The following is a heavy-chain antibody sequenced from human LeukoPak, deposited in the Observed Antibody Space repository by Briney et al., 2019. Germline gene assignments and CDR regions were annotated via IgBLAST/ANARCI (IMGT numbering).Heavy chain of an antibody. CDR1: GFSFSGSW. J-gene: IGHJ4*02. D-gene: IGHD4-23*01. CDR2: INSDGSTT. V-gene: IGHV3-74*03. CDR3: IRGLGGRSDY. Sequence: WGSLRLSCAASGFSFSGSWMHWVRQAPAKGLVWVSRINSDGSTTTNADSVQGRFTISRDNAKNTLYLQMNSLRAEDTAVYYCIRGLGGRSDYWGLGTLVTAS.